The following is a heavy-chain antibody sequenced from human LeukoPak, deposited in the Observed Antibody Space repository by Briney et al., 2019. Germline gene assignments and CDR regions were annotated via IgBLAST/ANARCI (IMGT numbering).Heavy chain of an antibody. J-gene: IGHJ4*01. CDR1: GFSFSDYG. Sequence: GGSLRLSCDTSGFSFSDYGMNGVPQAPGKGLEWVSSIGSGGHTFYADSVKGRFTISRDNAKNSMYLQMNSLRAEDTAMYYCATGVYPRICGHGSLLTVSS. CDR2: IGSGGHT. CDR3: ATGVYPRI. D-gene: IGHD1-14*01. V-gene: IGHV3-69-1*01.